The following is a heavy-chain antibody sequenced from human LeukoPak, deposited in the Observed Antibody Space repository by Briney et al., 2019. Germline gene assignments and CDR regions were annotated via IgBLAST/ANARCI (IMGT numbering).Heavy chain of an antibody. CDR3: ARAFPSKWVDYSNYYYYYYMDV. J-gene: IGHJ6*03. CDR1: GDSVSSNSAA. D-gene: IGHD4-11*01. V-gene: IGHV6-1*01. Sequence: SQTLSLTCAISGDSVSSNSAAWNWIRQSPSRGLEWLGRTYYRSKWYNDYAVSVKSRITINPDTSKNQFSLQLNSVTPEDTAVYYCARAFPSKWVDYSNYYYYYYMDVWGKGTTVTVSS. CDR2: TYYRSKWYN.